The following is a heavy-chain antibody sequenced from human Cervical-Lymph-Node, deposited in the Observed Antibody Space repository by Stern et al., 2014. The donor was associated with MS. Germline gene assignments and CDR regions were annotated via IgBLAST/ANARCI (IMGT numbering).Heavy chain of an antibody. CDR3: ARTYGSSSGVFDS. CDR1: GGSVSTGSYY. CDR2: IYTSGII. J-gene: IGHJ4*02. V-gene: IGHV4-61*02. Sequence: VQLEESGPGLVKPSQTLSLTCSVSGGSVSTGSYYWSWIRQPAGKVLEWIGRIYTSGIIDYNPSLESRVTISVDTSKNQFSLRLRSVTAADTAVYYCARTYGSSSGVFDSWGQGTLVTVSS. D-gene: IGHD6-6*01.